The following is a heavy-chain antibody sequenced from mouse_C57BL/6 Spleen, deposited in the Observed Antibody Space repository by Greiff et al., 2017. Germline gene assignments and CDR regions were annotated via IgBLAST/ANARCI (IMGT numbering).Heavy chain of an antibody. CDR3: TREGGTNY. J-gene: IGHJ2*01. D-gene: IGHD4-1*01. V-gene: IGHV1-15*01. CDR1: GYTFTDYE. Sequence: VQLQQSGAELVRPGASVTLSCKASGYTFTDYEMHWVKQTPVHGLEWIGAIDPETGGTAYNQKFKGKAILTADKSSSTAYMQLRSLTSEDSAVYYCTREGGTNYWGQGTTLTVSS. CDR2: IDPETGGT.